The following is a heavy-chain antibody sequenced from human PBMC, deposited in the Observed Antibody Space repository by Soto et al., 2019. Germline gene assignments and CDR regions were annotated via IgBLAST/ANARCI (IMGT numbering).Heavy chain of an antibody. CDR3: VRDRDPMNREVIMTIGHLRL. CDR1: GFAFGTYA. J-gene: IGHJ2*01. D-gene: IGHD3-10*01. Sequence: QEQLAESGGGVVQAGESLRLSCQASGFAFGTYAMHWVRQAPGKGLEWVALIWDDGTRREYLESVRGRFTISRDNFKNTVSLQMNNLRTEDTALYYCVRDRDPMNREVIMTIGHLRLWGRGALVSVSS. CDR2: IWDDGTRR. V-gene: IGHV3-33*01.